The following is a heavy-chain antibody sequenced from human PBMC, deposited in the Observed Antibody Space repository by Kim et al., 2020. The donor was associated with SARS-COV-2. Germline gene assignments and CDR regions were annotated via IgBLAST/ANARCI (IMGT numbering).Heavy chain of an antibody. J-gene: IGHJ6*02. Sequence: ASVKVSCKASGYTFTSYGISWVRQAPGQGLEWMGWISAYNGNTNYAQKLQGRVTMTTDTSTRTAYMELRSLRSDDTAVYYCARGDSSSWYWFAVSPHCYYGMDVWGHGTTVTVSS. CDR1: GYTFTSYG. V-gene: IGHV1-18*01. CDR2: ISAYNGNT. D-gene: IGHD6-13*01. CDR3: ARGDSSSWYWFAVSPHCYYGMDV.